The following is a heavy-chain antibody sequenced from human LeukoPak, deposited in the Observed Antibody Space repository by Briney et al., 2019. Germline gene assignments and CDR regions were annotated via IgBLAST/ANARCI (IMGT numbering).Heavy chain of an antibody. J-gene: IGHJ4*02. Sequence: SGTLSLTCAVSGVSISSSNWWSWVRQPPGKGLEWIGEIYHSGSTNYNPSLKSRVTISVDKSKNQFSLKLSSVTAADTAVYYCARAYDFWSGYYISYYFDYWGQGTLVTVSS. CDR3: ARAYDFWSGYYISYYFDY. CDR1: GVSISSSNW. CDR2: IYHSGST. D-gene: IGHD3-3*01. V-gene: IGHV4-4*02.